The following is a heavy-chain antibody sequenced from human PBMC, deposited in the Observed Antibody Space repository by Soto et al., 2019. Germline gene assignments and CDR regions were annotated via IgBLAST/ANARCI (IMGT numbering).Heavy chain of an antibody. V-gene: IGHV1-8*01. CDR2: MNPNSGNT. CDR1: GYTFTSYD. D-gene: IGHD3-3*01. Sequence: GASVKVSCKASGYTFTSYDINWVRQATGQGLEWMGWMNPNSGNTGYAQKFQGRVTMTRNTSISTAYMELSSLRSEDTAVYYCARAGWGVVIFQYGMGVWGQGTTVTVSS. CDR3: ARAGWGVVIFQYGMGV. J-gene: IGHJ6*02.